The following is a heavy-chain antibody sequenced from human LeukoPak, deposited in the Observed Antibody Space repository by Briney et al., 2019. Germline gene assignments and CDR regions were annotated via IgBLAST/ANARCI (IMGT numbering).Heavy chain of an antibody. V-gene: IGHV1-46*02. CDR2: ISPSGSST. Sequence: ASVKVSCKASGYTFNIYYLHWVRQAPGQGLEWMGIISPSGSSTTYAQKFQGRVTMTRDTSTSTVYMEQNSLRSEDTAVYYCARFYYDSSDSLDYWGQGTLVTVSS. D-gene: IGHD3-22*01. CDR1: GYTFNIYY. J-gene: IGHJ4*02. CDR3: ARFYYDSSDSLDY.